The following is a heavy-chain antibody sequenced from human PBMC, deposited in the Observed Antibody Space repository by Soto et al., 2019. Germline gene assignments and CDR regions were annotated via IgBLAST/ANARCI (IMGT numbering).Heavy chain of an antibody. D-gene: IGHD1-26*01. Sequence: EVQLVESGGNLVQPGGSLRLSCEASGFTFSGFDMHWVHQPTGKGLEWVSTVGTAGDTYYAVSVKGCITIYRDNAKNSLSLQLISLRAGDTAVYFVARGQEVGAHFFDSWGQGTQVTVSS. CDR2: VGTAGDT. CDR1: GFTFSGFD. J-gene: IGHJ4*02. V-gene: IGHV3-13*01. CDR3: ARGQEVGAHFFDS.